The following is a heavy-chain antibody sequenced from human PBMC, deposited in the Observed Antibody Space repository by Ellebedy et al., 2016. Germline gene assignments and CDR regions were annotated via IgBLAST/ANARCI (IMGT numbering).Heavy chain of an antibody. V-gene: IGHV4-61*08. Sequence: SETLSLXXSVSGGSLINPGAYWTWIRQSPGRGLEWIGYVFYGGSTKYNPSLRSRVTIALDPSKNQFSLKVTSVAAADTAVYYCVRDVSLYSSSPSFDFWGQGTLVTVS. D-gene: IGHD6-6*01. CDR1: GGSLINPGAY. J-gene: IGHJ4*02. CDR3: VRDVSLYSSSPSFDF. CDR2: VFYGGST.